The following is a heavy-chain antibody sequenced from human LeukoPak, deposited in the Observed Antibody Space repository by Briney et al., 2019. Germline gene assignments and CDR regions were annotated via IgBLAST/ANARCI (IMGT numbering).Heavy chain of an antibody. CDR3: ARATASRFDY. Sequence: ASVKVSCKASGYTFTRYGISWVRQAPGQGLEWMGWISAYNRNTDYAQKFQGRVTLTTDTSTRTPYMDLRSLRSDDTAVYYCARATASRFDYWGQGTLVTVSS. J-gene: IGHJ4*02. CDR2: ISAYNRNT. CDR1: GYTFTRYG. D-gene: IGHD4-17*01. V-gene: IGHV1-18*01.